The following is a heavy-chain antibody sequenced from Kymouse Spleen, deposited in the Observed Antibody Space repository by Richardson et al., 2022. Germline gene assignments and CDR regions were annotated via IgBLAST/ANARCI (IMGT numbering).Heavy chain of an antibody. CDR3: ARGRGIAAATFDY. J-gene: IGHJ4*02. CDR2: INHSGST. D-gene: IGHD6-13*01. CDR1: GGSFSGYY. Sequence: QVQLQQWGAGLLKPSETLSLTCAVYGGSFSGYYWSWIRQPPGKGLEWIGEINHSGSTNYNPSLKSRVTISVDTSKNQFSLKLSSVTAADTAVYYCARGRGIAAATFDYWGQGTLVTVSS. V-gene: IGHV4-34*01.